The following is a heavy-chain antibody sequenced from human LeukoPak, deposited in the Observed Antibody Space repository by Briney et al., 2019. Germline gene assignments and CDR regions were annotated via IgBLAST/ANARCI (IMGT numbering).Heavy chain of an antibody. CDR2: IRYDGSNK. CDR3: AREWHDAFDI. Sequence: GGSLRLSCAASGLTFSSYGMHWVRQAPGKGLERVAFIRYDGSNKYYADSVKGRFTISRDDAKNTLYLEMNSLRAEDTAVYYCAREWHDAFDIWGQGTMVTVSS. CDR1: GLTFSSYG. V-gene: IGHV3-30*02. D-gene: IGHD5-24*01. J-gene: IGHJ3*02.